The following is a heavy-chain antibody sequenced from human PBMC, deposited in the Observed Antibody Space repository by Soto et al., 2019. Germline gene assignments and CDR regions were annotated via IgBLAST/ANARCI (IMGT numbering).Heavy chain of an antibody. CDR2: VYPSDSDT. V-gene: IGHV5-51*01. Sequence: GESLKISCRASGYSFPFDWIGRVRQMPGKGLEWMGFVYPSDSDTSYSPSFQGQVTISADKSINTAYLQWDSLKASDTAIYYCARLMVVAAPAGWFDPWGQGTLVTVSS. CDR1: GYSFPFDW. J-gene: IGHJ5*02. D-gene: IGHD2-15*01. CDR3: ARLMVVAAPAGWFDP.